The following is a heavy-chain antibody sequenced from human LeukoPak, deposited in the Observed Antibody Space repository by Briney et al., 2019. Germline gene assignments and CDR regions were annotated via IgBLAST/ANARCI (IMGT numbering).Heavy chain of an antibody. CDR3: ARSYYCSSTSCPPNYYYMDV. CDR2: IIPIFGTA. Sequence: SVKVSCKASGGTFSSYAISWVRQAPGQGLEWMGGIIPIFGTADYAQKFQGRVTTTTDESTSTAYMELSSLRFEDTAVYYCARSYYCSSTSCPPNYYYMDVWGKGTTVTVSS. V-gene: IGHV1-69*05. D-gene: IGHD2-2*01. J-gene: IGHJ6*03. CDR1: GGTFSSYA.